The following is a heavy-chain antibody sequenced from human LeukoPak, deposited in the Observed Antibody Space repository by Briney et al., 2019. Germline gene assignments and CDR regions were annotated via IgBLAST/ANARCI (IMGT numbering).Heavy chain of an antibody. D-gene: IGHD1-14*01. CDR2: ISGSGGST. J-gene: IGHJ6*02. CDR1: GFTFSSYA. CDR3: GATGNYYYYGMDV. V-gene: IGHV3-23*01. Sequence: GGSLRLSCAASGFTFSSYAMSWVRQAPGKGLEWVSAISGSGGSTYYADSVKGRFTISRDNSKNTLYLQMNSLRAEDTTVYYCGATGNYYYYGMDVWGQGTTVTVSS.